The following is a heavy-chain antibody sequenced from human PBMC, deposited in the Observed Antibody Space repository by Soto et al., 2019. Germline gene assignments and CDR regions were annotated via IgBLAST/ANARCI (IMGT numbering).Heavy chain of an antibody. CDR1: GYTLTELS. J-gene: IGHJ4*02. Sequence: QVQLVQSGAEVKKPGASVKVSCKVSGYTLTELSMHWVRQAPGKGLEWVGGFDPEDGETIYAQKFQGRVTMTEDTSTDTAYMELSSLRSGDKAVYYCATEGRSWYGWVFDYWGQGTLVTVSS. CDR3: ATEGRSWYGWVFDY. D-gene: IGHD6-13*01. CDR2: FDPEDGET. V-gene: IGHV1-24*01.